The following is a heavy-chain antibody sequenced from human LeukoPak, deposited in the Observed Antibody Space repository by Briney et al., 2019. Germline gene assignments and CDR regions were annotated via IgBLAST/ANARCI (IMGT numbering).Heavy chain of an antibody. V-gene: IGHV3-11*01. CDR1: GFTFSDYY. Sequence: PGRSLRLSCAASGFTFSDYYMSWIRQAPGKGLEWVSYISSSGSTIYYADSVKGRFTISRDNAKNSLYLQMNSLRAEDTAVYYCAREVRYYDSSGYYQSWFDPWGQGTLVTVSS. J-gene: IGHJ5*02. CDR2: ISSSGSTI. CDR3: AREVRYYDSSGYYQSWFDP. D-gene: IGHD3-22*01.